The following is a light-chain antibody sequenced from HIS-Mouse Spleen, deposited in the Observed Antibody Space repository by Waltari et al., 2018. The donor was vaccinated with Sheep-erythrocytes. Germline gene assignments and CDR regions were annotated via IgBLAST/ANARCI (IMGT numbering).Light chain of an antibody. CDR1: SSDVGGYNY. CDR3: CSYAGSSTPWV. V-gene: IGLV2-11*01. CDR2: EVS. J-gene: IGLJ3*02. Sequence: QSALTQPRSVSGSPGQSVTISCTGTSSDVGGYNYVSWYQQHPGKAPKLMIYEVSNRPSGVSNRFSGSKSGNTASLTISELQAEDEADYYCCSYAGSSTPWVFGGGTKLTVL.